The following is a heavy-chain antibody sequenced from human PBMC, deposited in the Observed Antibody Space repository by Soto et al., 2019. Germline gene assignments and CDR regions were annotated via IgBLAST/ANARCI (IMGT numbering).Heavy chain of an antibody. J-gene: IGHJ4*02. CDR3: ARHRLMTPPVY. V-gene: IGHV4-39*01. CDR2: IYYSGST. D-gene: IGHD2-8*01. CDR1: GGSISSSNYY. Sequence: SSETLSLTCTVSGGSISSSNYYWGWIRQPPRKGLEWIGSIYYSGSTYYNPSLKSRVTMSVDTSKNHFSLRLSSVTAADTAVYYCARHRLMTPPVYWGQGTLVTVSS.